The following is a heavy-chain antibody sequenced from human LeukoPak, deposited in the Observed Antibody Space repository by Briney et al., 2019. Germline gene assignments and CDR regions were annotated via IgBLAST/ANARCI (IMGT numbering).Heavy chain of an antibody. CDR2: IEPLGRNK. CDR3: SAGDDFDF. Sequence: GGSLRLSCAASGFTFSSYAMHWVRQAPGKGLEWVANIEPLGRNKQYVDSLKGRFTISRDNAKNTLSLQMNSLRAEDTAVYYCSAGDDFDFWGQGTVVTVSS. CDR1: GFTFSSYA. V-gene: IGHV3-7*01. J-gene: IGHJ3*01. D-gene: IGHD1-26*01.